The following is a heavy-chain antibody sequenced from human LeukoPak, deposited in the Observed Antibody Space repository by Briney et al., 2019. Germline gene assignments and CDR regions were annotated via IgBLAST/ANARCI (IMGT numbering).Heavy chain of an antibody. V-gene: IGHV3-11*04. CDR3: ARDIYGSGSYYVFDY. J-gene: IGHJ4*02. Sequence: GGSLRLSCAASGFTFSDYDMSWIRQAPGKGLEWVSYISSSGSTIYYADSVKGRFTISRDNAKNSLYLQMNSLRAEDTAVYYCARDIYGSGSYYVFDYWGQGTLVTVSS. CDR2: ISSSGSTI. CDR1: GFTFSDYD. D-gene: IGHD3-10*01.